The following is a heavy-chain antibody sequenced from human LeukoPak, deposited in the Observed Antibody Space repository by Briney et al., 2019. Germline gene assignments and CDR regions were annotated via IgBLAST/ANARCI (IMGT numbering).Heavy chain of an antibody. D-gene: IGHD3-22*01. CDR2: INYGGTT. CDR1: GESFSAYY. Sequence: SEILSLTCAVYGESFSAYYWSWIRQPPGKGLEWIGEINYGGTTNYNPSLKSRVTISTDTSKNQFSLKLNSVTAADTAVYYCARWLATLPKMFDPWGQGTLVTVSS. CDR3: ARWLATLPKMFDP. J-gene: IGHJ5*02. V-gene: IGHV4-34*01.